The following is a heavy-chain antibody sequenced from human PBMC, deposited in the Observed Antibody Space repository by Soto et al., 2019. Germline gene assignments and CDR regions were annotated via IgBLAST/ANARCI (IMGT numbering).Heavy chain of an antibody. J-gene: IGHJ4*02. CDR1: GGTFSSYA. D-gene: IGHD3-22*01. V-gene: IGHV1-69*13. Sequence: SVKVSCKASGGTFSSYAISWVRQAPGQGLEWMGGIIPIFGTANYAQKFQGRVTITADESTSTAYMELSSLRSEDTAVYYCAISHYDSSGYYYYWGQGTLVTAPQ. CDR2: IIPIFGTA. CDR3: AISHYDSSGYYYY.